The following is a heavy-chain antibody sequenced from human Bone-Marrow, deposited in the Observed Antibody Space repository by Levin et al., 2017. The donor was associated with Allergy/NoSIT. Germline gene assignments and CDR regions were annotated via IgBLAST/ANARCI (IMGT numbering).Heavy chain of an antibody. D-gene: IGHD2-15*01. CDR3: ARIGYCSGGSCYSGRFDY. V-gene: IGHV3-30-3*01. Sequence: GGSLRLSCAASGFTFSSYAMHWVRQAPGKGLEWVAVISYDGSNKYYADSVKGRFTISRDNSKNTLYLQMNSLRAEDTAVYYCARIGYCSGGSCYSGRFDYWGQGTLVTVSS. CDR1: GFTFSSYA. CDR2: ISYDGSNK. J-gene: IGHJ4*02.